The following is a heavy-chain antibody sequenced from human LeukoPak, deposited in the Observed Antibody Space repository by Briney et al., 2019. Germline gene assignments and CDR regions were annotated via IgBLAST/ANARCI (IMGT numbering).Heavy chain of an antibody. CDR2: IYYSGST. CDR1: GGTISSYY. CDR3: AGAPLRDSGYDY. J-gene: IGHJ4*02. Sequence: PSETLSLTCTASGGTISSYYWSWIRQPPGKGLEWIGYIYYSGSTNYNPSLKSRVTISVDTSKNQFSLKLSSVTAADTAVYYCAGAPLRDSGYDYWGQGTLVTVSS. D-gene: IGHD5-12*01. V-gene: IGHV4-59*01.